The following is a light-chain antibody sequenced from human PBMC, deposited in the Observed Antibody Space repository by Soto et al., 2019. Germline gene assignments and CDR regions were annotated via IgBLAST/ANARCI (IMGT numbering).Light chain of an antibody. CDR2: DAS. CDR3: QQRSNCP. V-gene: IGKV3-11*01. CDR1: QSVSSY. Sequence: EIVLTQSPATLSLSPGERATLSCRASQSVSSYLAWYQQKPGQAPRLLIYDASNRATGIPARFSGSGSGTDFTLTISSLEPEDFAVYYCQQRSNCPFGQGTRLE. J-gene: IGKJ5*01.